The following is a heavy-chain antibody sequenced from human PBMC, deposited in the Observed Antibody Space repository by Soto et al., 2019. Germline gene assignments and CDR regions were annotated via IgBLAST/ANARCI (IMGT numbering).Heavy chain of an antibody. Sequence: SETLSLTCTVSGGSVSSGSYYWSRIRQPPGKGLEWIGYIYYSGSTNYNPSLKSRVTISVDTSKNQFSLKLSSVTAADTAVYYCARDPADSSGYYYRFDYWGQGTLVTVSS. CDR3: ARDPADSSGYYYRFDY. J-gene: IGHJ4*02. V-gene: IGHV4-61*01. CDR2: IYYSGST. D-gene: IGHD3-22*01. CDR1: GGSVSSGSYY.